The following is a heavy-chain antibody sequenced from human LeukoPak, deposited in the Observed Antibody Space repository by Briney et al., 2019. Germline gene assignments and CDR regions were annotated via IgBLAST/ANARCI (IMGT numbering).Heavy chain of an antibody. Sequence: ASVKVSCKASGYTFTGYYMHWVRQAPGQGLEWMGWINPNSGGTNYAQKFQGRVTMTRDTSISTAYIELSRLRSDDTAVYYCARERGGSSWYADFDYWGQGTLVTVSS. CDR2: INPNSGGT. J-gene: IGHJ4*02. CDR1: GYTFTGYY. D-gene: IGHD6-13*01. V-gene: IGHV1-2*02. CDR3: ARERGGSSWYADFDY.